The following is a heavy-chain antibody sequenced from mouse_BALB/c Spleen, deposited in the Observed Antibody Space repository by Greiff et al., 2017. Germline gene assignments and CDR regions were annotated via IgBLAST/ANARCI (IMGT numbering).Heavy chain of an antibody. Sequence: QVHVKQSGAELVRPGTSVKVSCKASGYAFTNYLIEWVKQRPGQGLEWIGVINPGSGGTNYNEKFKGKATLTADKSSSTAYMQLSSLTSDDSAVYFCARRGYAYAMDYWGQGTSVTVSS. J-gene: IGHJ4*01. CDR3: ARRGYAYAMDY. CDR2: INPGSGGT. D-gene: IGHD2-10*02. CDR1: GYAFTNYL. V-gene: IGHV1-54*01.